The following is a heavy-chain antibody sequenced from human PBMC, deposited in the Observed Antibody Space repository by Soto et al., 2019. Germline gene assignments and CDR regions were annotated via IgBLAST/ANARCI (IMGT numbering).Heavy chain of an antibody. CDR2: VSNDGSNK. CDR3: AKDQSTNSRSYHALDV. CDR1: EFTFSSYA. D-gene: IGHD2-8*01. J-gene: IGHJ6*02. V-gene: IGHV3-30*18. Sequence: QVQLVESGGGVDQPGESLRLSCAASEFTFSSYAMHWVRQAPGKGLEWVAVVSNDGSNKYYADSVKGRFTISRDNSKNTLHLQMNSLRAEDTAVYYCAKDQSTNSRSYHALDVWGQGTTVIVSS.